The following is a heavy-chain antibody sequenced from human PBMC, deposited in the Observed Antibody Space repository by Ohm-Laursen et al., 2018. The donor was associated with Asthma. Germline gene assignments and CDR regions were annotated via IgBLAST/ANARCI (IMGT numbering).Heavy chain of an antibody. J-gene: IGHJ6*02. V-gene: IGHV1-69*13. CDR2: IIPIFGKA. D-gene: IGHD2-2*01. Sequence: SVKVSCKASGGTFSSYAISWVRQAPGQGLEWMGGIIPIFGKANYAQKFQGRVTITADESTSTAYMELSSLKSEDTAVYYCARDSLNIVVVPATMGYYGMDVWGQGTTVTVSS. CDR1: GGTFSSYA. CDR3: ARDSLNIVVVPATMGYYGMDV.